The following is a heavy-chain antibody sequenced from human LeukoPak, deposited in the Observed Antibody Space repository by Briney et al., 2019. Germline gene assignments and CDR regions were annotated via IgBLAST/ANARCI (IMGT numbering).Heavy chain of an antibody. CDR3: AREGGFNSFDP. Sequence: PSETLSLTCTVSGGSITSYHWSWVRQPPGRGLEWIGYISYTGTTNYNPSLKSRVTVSRDTSKNQFSLKLSSVTAADTAVYYCAREGGFNSFDPWGQGTLVTDSS. D-gene: IGHD2-15*01. V-gene: IGHV4-59*01. J-gene: IGHJ5*02. CDR2: ISYTGTT. CDR1: GGSITSYH.